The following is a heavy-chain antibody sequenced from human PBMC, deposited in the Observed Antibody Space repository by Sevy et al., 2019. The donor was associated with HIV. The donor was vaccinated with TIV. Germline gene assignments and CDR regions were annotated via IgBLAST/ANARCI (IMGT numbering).Heavy chain of an antibody. D-gene: IGHD1-26*01. Sequence: GGSLRLSCAASGFTFINYNMNWVRQAPGKGLEWVSCISGSSNYIYYAESVKGRVIISRDNAKDTLFLQMNSLRADDTAAYYCARGPPDGSYDYFDSWGQGTLVTVSS. CDR2: ISGSSNYI. CDR3: ARGPPDGSYDYFDS. V-gene: IGHV3-21*06. CDR1: GFTFINYN. J-gene: IGHJ4*02.